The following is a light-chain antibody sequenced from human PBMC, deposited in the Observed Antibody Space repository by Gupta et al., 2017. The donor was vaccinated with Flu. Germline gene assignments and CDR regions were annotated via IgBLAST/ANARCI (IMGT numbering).Light chain of an antibody. CDR2: SVT. CDR3: CSHAGNKKWV. V-gene: IGLV2-11*02. J-gene: IGLJ3*02. Sequence: QSALTQPRSVSGSPGQSVTISCTGSSSDVIKYNYVSWYQHHPGKAPKLMIYSVTTRPSGVPDRFSGSKSGNTASLTISGLQADDEADYYCCSHAGNKKWVFGGGTKLTVL. CDR1: SSDVIKYNY.